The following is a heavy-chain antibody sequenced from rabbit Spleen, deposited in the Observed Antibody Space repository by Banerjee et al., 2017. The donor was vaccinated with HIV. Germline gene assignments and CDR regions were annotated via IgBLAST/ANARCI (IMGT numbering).Heavy chain of an antibody. Sequence: KGLEWIACINAATAKPVYATWAKGRFTISRTSSTTVTLRMTSLTAADTATYFCVREAGYGGYGDTNLWGQGTLVTVS. CDR2: INAATAKP. D-gene: IGHD2-1*01. CDR3: VREAGYGGYGDTNL. J-gene: IGHJ4*01. V-gene: IGHV1S40*01.